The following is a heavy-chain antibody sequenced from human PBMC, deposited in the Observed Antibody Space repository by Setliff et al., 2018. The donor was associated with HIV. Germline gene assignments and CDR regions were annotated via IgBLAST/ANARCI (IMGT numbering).Heavy chain of an antibody. J-gene: IGHJ6*02. CDR2: IYHSGST. V-gene: IGHV4-59*02. CDR3: ARVGGQWLSGYYYYYAMDV. Sequence: SETLSLTCTVSGGSVTSYYWSWIRQSPEKGLEWIGYIYHSGSTYYNPSLKSRLTISVDTSKNQFSLKLRSVTAADTAVYYCARVGGQWLSGYYYYYAMDVWGQGTTVTVSS. CDR1: GGSVTSYY. D-gene: IGHD6-19*01.